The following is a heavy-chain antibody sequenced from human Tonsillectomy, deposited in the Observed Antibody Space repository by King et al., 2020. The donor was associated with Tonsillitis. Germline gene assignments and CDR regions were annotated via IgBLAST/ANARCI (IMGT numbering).Heavy chain of an antibody. Sequence: VQLVESGGGLVQSGGSLRLSCAASGFTFSAYWMTWVRQAPGKGLEWVANIKEDGSRKYHVDSVKGRFTISRDNANNSLYLQMNSLRAEDTAVYYCARAPTWIDYWGQGTLVTVSS. CDR3: ARAPTWIDY. V-gene: IGHV3-7*01. CDR1: GFTFSAYW. CDR2: IKEDGSRK. D-gene: IGHD1-1*01. J-gene: IGHJ4*02.